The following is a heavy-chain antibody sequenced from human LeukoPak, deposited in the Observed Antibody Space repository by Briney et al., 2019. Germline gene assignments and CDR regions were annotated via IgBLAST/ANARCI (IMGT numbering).Heavy chain of an antibody. D-gene: IGHD3-9*01. Sequence: SETLSLTCAVYGVSFSGCYWSWIRQPPGKGLEWIGGINHSGSTNYNPSLKSRVTISVDTSKNQFSLKLSSVTAADTAVYYCARGVTSTYFDWLPRYYYYYGMDGRGQGTTVTVSS. CDR3: ARGVTSTYFDWLPRYYYYYGMDG. CDR2: INHSGST. V-gene: IGHV4-34*01. CDR1: GVSFSGCY. J-gene: IGHJ6*02.